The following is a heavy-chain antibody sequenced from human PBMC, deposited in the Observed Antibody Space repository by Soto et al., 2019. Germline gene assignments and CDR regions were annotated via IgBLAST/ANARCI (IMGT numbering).Heavy chain of an antibody. CDR3: VRHGRSAGSRYSGWFDP. V-gene: IGHV5-51*01. CDR2: IYPIESDA. J-gene: IGHJ5*02. CDR1: GYTFANYW. D-gene: IGHD2-15*01. Sequence: GESLKISCEASGYTFANYWIGWVRQMPGKGLELMGIIYPIESDARYSPSFQGQVIISADKSINTAYLQWSSLRASDTAIYYCVRHGRSAGSRYSGWFDPWGQGTLVTVSS.